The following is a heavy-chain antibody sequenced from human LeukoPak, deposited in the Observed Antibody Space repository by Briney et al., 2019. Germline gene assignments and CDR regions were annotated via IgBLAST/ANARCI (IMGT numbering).Heavy chain of an antibody. CDR1: GYTFTGYY. V-gene: IGHV1-2*02. J-gene: IGHJ3*02. Sequence: ASVKVSCKASGYTFTGYYMHWVRQAPGQGLEWMGWINPNSGGTNYAQKFQGRVTMTRDTSISTAYMELSRLRSDDTAVYYCARDYLFKYSSSWFTTPDAFDIWGQGTMVTASS. CDR2: INPNSGGT. D-gene: IGHD6-13*01. CDR3: ARDYLFKYSSSWFTTPDAFDI.